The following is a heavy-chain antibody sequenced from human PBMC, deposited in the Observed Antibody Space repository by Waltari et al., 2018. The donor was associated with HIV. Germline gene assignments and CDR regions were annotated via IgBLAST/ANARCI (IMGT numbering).Heavy chain of an antibody. Sequence: QLQLQESGPGLVKPSETLSLTCTVSGGSISSSSYYWGWIRQPPGKGLEWIGSIYYSGSTYYNPSLKSRVTISVDTSKNQFSLKLSSVTAADTAVYYCARQEYCSGGSCTPYYYYYYGMDVWGQGTTVTVSS. CDR3: ARQEYCSGGSCTPYYYYYYGMDV. CDR2: IYYSGST. D-gene: IGHD2-15*01. J-gene: IGHJ6*02. V-gene: IGHV4-39*01. CDR1: GGSISSSSYY.